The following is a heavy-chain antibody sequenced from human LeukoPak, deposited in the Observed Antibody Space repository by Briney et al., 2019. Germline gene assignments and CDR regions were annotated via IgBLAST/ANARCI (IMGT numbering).Heavy chain of an antibody. J-gene: IGHJ5*02. V-gene: IGHV1-69*13. CDR3: ARGYPSGFDP. CDR1: GGTFSSYA. D-gene: IGHD1-1*01. CDR2: IIPIFGTA. Sequence: VASVKVSCEASGGTFSSYAISWVLQAPGQGLEWMGGIIPIFGTANYAQKFQGRVTITADESTSTAYMELSSLRSEDTAVYYCARGYPSGFDPWGQGTLVTVSS.